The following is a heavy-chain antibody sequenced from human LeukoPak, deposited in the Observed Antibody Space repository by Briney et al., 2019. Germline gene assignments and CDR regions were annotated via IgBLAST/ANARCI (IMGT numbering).Heavy chain of an antibody. CDR2: IYYSGST. CDR1: GGSIRSGDYY. Sequence: SETLSLTCTVSGGSIRSGDYYWSWIRPPPGKGLEWIGYIYYSGSTYYNPSLKSRVTISVDTSKNQFSLKLSSVTAADTAVYYCATDNSYGSGSYYTWGQGTLVTVSS. D-gene: IGHD3-10*01. V-gene: IGHV4-30-4*02. CDR3: ATDNSYGSGSYYT. J-gene: IGHJ4*02.